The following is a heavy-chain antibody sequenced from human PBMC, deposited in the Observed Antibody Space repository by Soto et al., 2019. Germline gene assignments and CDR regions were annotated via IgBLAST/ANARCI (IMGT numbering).Heavy chain of an antibody. CDR3: ARGPLPYYSGYDFVFGY. D-gene: IGHD5-12*01. V-gene: IGHV4-34*01. CDR1: GGSFSGYY. J-gene: IGHJ4*02. Sequence: SETLSLTCAVYGGSFSGYYWSWIRQPPGKGLEWIGEINHSGSTNYNPSLKSRVTISVDTSKNQFSLKLSSVTAADTAVYYCARGPLPYYSGYDFVFGYWGQGTLVTVSS. CDR2: INHSGST.